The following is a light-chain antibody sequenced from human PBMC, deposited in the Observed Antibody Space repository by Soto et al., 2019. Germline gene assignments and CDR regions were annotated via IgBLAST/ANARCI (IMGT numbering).Light chain of an antibody. CDR3: CSYAGSSTPVV. CDR2: EGT. Sequence: QSALTQPASVSGSPGQSITISCTGTSSDVGSYNLVSWYQQHPGKAPKLMIYEGTTRPSGVSNRFSGSKSGNTASLTISGLQAEDEADYYCCSYAGSSTPVVFGGWTKLTVL. V-gene: IGLV2-23*01. J-gene: IGLJ2*01. CDR1: SSDVGSYNL.